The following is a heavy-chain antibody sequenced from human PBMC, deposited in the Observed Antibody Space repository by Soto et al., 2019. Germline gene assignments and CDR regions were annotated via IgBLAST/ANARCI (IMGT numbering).Heavy chain of an antibody. CDR2: IYYSGST. CDR1: GGSISSYY. V-gene: IGHV4-59*01. J-gene: IGHJ5*02. Sequence: QVQLQESGPGLVKPSETLSLTCTVSGGSISSYYWSWIRQPPGKGLEWIGYIYYSGSTNYNPSLKSRVTISVDPSKNQFSLKLSSVTAAGTAVYYCARTRGGRGYVFGWFDPWGQGTLVTVS. CDR3: ARTRGGRGYVFGWFDP. D-gene: IGHD3-16*01.